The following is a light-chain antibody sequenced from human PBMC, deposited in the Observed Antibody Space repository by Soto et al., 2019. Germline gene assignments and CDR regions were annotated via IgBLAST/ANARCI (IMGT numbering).Light chain of an antibody. CDR3: QSYDSNTAV. V-gene: IGLV6-57*03. CDR1: SGRIGSNY. CDR2: EDN. J-gene: IGLJ2*01. Sequence: NFMLTQPHSVSGSPGKTVIISCTRSSGRIGSNYVQWYQQRPGSAPTTVIYEDNHRPSGVPYRFSGSIDTSSNSASLSISGLKTEDEADYYCQSYDSNTAVFGGGTKLTVL.